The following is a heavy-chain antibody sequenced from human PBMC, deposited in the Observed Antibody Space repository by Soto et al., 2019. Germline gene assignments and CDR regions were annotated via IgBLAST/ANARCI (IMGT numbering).Heavy chain of an antibody. Sequence: GSLRLSCAVSGFTFSSKAMTWVRQAPGKGLEWVSVIGSGGDSTFYADSVKGRFTISRDNSKNTLYLQMNSLRAEGSAVYYCAKDRTVAARNFDYWGQGTKVTVSS. V-gene: IGHV3-23*01. CDR3: AKDRTVAARNFDY. J-gene: IGHJ4*02. CDR1: GFTFSSKA. D-gene: IGHD6-6*01. CDR2: IGSGGDST.